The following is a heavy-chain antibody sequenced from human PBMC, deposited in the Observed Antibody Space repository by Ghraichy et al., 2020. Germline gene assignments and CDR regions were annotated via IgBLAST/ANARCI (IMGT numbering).Heavy chain of an antibody. CDR3: ARGSDYYYYGMDV. Sequence: SETLSLTCAVYGGSFSGYYWSWIRQPPGKGLEWIGEINHSGSTNYNPSLKSRVTISVDTSKNQFSLKLSSVTAADTALYYCARGSDYYYYGMDVWGQGTTVTVSS. J-gene: IGHJ6*02. V-gene: IGHV4-34*01. CDR2: INHSGST. CDR1: GGSFSGYY.